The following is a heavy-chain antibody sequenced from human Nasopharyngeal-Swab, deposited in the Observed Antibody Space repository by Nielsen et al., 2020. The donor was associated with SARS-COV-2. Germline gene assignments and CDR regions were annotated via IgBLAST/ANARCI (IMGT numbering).Heavy chain of an antibody. J-gene: IGHJ4*02. CDR3: AKATLGNAKYSTILYYFDY. Sequence: WIRRPPGKGLEWVAVISYDGSNKYYADSVKGRFTISRDNSKNTLYLQMNSLRAEDTAVYYCAKATLGNAKYSTILYYFDYWGQGTLVTVSS. D-gene: IGHD6-6*01. CDR2: ISYDGSNK. V-gene: IGHV3-30*18.